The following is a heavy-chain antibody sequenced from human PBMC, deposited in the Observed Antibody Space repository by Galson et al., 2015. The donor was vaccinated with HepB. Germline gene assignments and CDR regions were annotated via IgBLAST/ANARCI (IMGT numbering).Heavy chain of an antibody. CDR1: GFTFSNAW. J-gene: IGHJ6*02. D-gene: IGHD5-18*01. Sequence: SLRLSCAASGFTFSNAWMNWVRQAPGKGLEWVSYISSSSSTIYYADSVKGRFTISRDNAKNSLYLQMNSLRDEDTAVYYCARDWGDGYSYGPSSWYRDYYYYYGMDVWGQGTTVTVS. CDR3: ARDWGDGYSYGPSSWYRDYYYYYGMDV. V-gene: IGHV3-48*02. CDR2: ISSSSSTI.